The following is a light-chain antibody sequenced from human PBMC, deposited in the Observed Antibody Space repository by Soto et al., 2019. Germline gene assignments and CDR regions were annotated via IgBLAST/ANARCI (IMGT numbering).Light chain of an antibody. CDR2: DAS. J-gene: IGKJ1*01. Sequence: DIQMTQSPSTLSASVGDRVTITCRASQSITGWLAWYQQKPGKAPKLLIFDASSLQTGVPSRFGGGGSGTEFTLTISGLQPDDFATYYCQQYNSYSPWTFGPGTKVDIK. V-gene: IGKV1-5*01. CDR3: QQYNSYSPWT. CDR1: QSITGW.